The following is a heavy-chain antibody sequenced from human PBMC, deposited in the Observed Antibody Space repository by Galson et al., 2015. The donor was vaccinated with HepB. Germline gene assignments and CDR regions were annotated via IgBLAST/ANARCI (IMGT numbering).Heavy chain of an antibody. V-gene: IGHV1-18*01. CDR1: GYTFTSYG. CDR2: ISAYNGNT. J-gene: IGHJ4*02. CDR3: AREGRNYYDSSGYYFAFDY. D-gene: IGHD3-22*01. Sequence: SVKVSCKASGYTFTSYGISWVRQAPGQGLEWMGWISAYNGNTNYAQKLQGRVTMTTDTSTSTAYMELRSLRSDDTAVYYCAREGRNYYDSSGYYFAFDYWGQGTLVTVSS.